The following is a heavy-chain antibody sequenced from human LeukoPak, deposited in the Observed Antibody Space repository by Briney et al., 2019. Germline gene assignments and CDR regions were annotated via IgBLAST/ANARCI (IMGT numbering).Heavy chain of an antibody. J-gene: IGHJ4*02. CDR2: ISYDGSNK. D-gene: IGHD3-3*01. V-gene: IGHV3-30-3*01. CDR3: ARGHSDYDFWSGYYYFDY. CDR1: GCTFSSYA. Sequence: PGGSLRLSCAASGCTFSSYAVHWVRQAPGKGLEWVAVISYDGSNKYYADSVKGRFTISRDNSKNTLYLQMNSLRAEDTAVYYCARGHSDYDFWSGYYYFDYWGQGTLVTVSS.